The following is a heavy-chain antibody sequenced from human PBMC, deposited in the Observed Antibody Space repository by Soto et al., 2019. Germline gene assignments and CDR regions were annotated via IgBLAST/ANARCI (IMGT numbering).Heavy chain of an antibody. Sequence: PVGSLRLSCAASGFTFSSYAMSWVRQAPGKGLEWVSAISGSGGSTYYADSVKGRFTISRDNSKNTLYLQMNSLRAEDTAVYYCAKDLFFKFDYGAKKKQPVGAYDIWGQGTMVTVSS. D-gene: IGHD4-17*01. CDR3: AKDLFFKFDYGAKKKQPVGAYDI. J-gene: IGHJ3*02. CDR1: GFTFSSYA. V-gene: IGHV3-23*01. CDR2: ISGSGGST.